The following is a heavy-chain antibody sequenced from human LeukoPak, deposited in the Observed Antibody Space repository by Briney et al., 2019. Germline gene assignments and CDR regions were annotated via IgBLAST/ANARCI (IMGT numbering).Heavy chain of an antibody. CDR3: ARDRGIAAAGTFDY. CDR2: ISAYNGNT. D-gene: IGHD6-13*01. CDR1: GYTFTSYG. Sequence: GASVKVSCKASGYTFTSYGISWVRQAPGQGLEWMGWISAYNGNTNYAQKLQGRVTMTTDTSTSTAYMELRSLRSEDTAVYYCARDRGIAAAGTFDYWGQGTLVTVSS. J-gene: IGHJ4*02. V-gene: IGHV1-18*01.